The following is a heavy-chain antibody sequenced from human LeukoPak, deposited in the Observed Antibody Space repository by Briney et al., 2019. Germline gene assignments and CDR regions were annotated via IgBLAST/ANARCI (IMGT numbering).Heavy chain of an antibody. Sequence: PGGSLRLSCAASGFTVSSNYMSWVRQAPGRGLEWVSAIYTGGSTYYADSVKGRFTVSRDNSKSTVYLQMNSLRAEDTAVYYCARGRWVYDSSGFYSDYWGQGTLVTVSS. D-gene: IGHD3-22*01. CDR1: GFTVSSNY. J-gene: IGHJ4*02. V-gene: IGHV3-66*01. CDR3: ARGRWVYDSSGFYSDY. CDR2: IYTGGST.